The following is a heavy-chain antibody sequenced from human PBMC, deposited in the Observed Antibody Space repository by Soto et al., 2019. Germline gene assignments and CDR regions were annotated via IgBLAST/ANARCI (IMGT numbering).Heavy chain of an antibody. CDR2: IIPIFGTA. CDR1: GGTFSSYA. V-gene: IGHV1-69*13. CDR3: ARDRNPGYCSGGSCHNWFDP. D-gene: IGHD2-15*01. Sequence: ASVKVSCKASGGTFSSYAISWVRQAPGQGLEWMGGIIPIFGTANYAQKFQGRVTITADESTSTAYMELSSLRSEDTAVYYCARDRNPGYCSGGSCHNWFDPWGQGTLVTVSS. J-gene: IGHJ5*02.